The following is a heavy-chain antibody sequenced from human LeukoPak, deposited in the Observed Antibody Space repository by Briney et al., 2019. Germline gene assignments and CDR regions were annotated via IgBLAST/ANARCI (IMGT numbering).Heavy chain of an antibody. V-gene: IGHV4-34*01. J-gene: IGHJ4*02. CDR3: AREFTIFGVVLFDY. CDR1: GGSFSGYY. Sequence: PSETLSLTCAVYGGSFSGYYWSWIRQPPGKGLEWIGEINHSGSTNYNPFLKSRVTISVDTSKNQFSLKLSSVTAADTAVYYCAREFTIFGVVLFDYWGQGTLVTVSS. CDR2: INHSGST. D-gene: IGHD3-3*01.